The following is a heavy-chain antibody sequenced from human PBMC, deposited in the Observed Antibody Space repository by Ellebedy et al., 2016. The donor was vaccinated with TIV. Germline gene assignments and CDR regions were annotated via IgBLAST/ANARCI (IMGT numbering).Heavy chain of an antibody. Sequence: ASVKVSCKASGYTFTSYINRWVRQVPGQRPEWMGWIRDYTGETNFAQKFQGRVTLTIDTSTRTAYMELRSLRSDDTAVYYCARDMVQGMVARYLWFDFWGQGTQVTVSS. CDR2: IRDYTGET. J-gene: IGHJ4*02. V-gene: IGHV1-18*01. D-gene: IGHD1-26*01. CDR3: ARDMVQGMVARYLWFDF. CDR1: GYTFTSYI.